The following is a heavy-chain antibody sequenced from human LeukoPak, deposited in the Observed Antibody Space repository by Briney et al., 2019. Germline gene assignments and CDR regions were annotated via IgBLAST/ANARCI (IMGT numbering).Heavy chain of an antibody. CDR2: RKQDGSEK. J-gene: IGHJ6*03. CDR3: ARDGSSSWYNYYYYYMDV. V-gene: IGHV3-7*01. D-gene: IGHD6-13*01. CDR1: GFTFSSYW. Sequence: RGGSLRLSCAASGFTFSSYWMSWVRQAPGKGLEWVANRKQDGSEKYYVDSVKGRFTISRDNAKNSLYLQMNSLRAEDTAVYYRARDGSSSWYNYYYYYMDVWGKGTTVTVSS.